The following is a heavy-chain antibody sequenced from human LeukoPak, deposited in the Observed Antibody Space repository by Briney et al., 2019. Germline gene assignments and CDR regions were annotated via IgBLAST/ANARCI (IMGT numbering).Heavy chain of an antibody. CDR2: ISSSDSST. CDR3: ARETRGHYYDSSGPDH. CDR1: GFTFRSYE. Sequence: GGSLRLSCAASGFTFRSYEMNWVRQAPGKGLEWVSYISSSDSSTHYADSVKGRFTISRDNAKNSLYLQMNSLRVEDMGVYYCARETRGHYYDSSGPDHWGQGTLATSSS. D-gene: IGHD3-22*01. J-gene: IGHJ5*02. V-gene: IGHV3-48*03.